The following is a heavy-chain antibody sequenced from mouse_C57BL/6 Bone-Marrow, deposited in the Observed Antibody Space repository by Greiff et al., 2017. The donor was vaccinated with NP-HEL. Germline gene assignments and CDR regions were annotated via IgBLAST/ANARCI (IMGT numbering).Heavy chain of an antibody. V-gene: IGHV1-82*01. CDR2: IYPGDGDT. J-gene: IGHJ2*01. Sequence: QVQLQQSGPELVKPGASVKISCKASGYAFSSSWMNWVKQRPGKGLEWIGRIYPGDGDTNYNGKFKGKATLTADKSSSTAYMQLSSLTSEDSAVYFWAISLILTTVVATNYWGQGTTLTVSS. D-gene: IGHD1-1*01. CDR3: AISLILTTVVATNY. CDR1: GYAFSSSW.